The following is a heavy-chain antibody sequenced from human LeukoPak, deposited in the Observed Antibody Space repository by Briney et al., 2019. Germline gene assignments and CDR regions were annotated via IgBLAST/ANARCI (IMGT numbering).Heavy chain of an antibody. CDR3: ARLSGTSGTTSRVLHY. V-gene: IGHV3-30*04. J-gene: IGHJ4*02. CDR2: ISYDGSNK. D-gene: IGHD1-1*01. CDR1: GFTFSSYA. Sequence: PGRSLRLSCAASGFTFSSYAMHWVRQAPGKGLEWVAVISYDGSNKYYADSVKGRFTISRDNSENTVYLQVNSLRADDTAVYYCARLSGTSGTTSRVLHYWGQGALVTVSS.